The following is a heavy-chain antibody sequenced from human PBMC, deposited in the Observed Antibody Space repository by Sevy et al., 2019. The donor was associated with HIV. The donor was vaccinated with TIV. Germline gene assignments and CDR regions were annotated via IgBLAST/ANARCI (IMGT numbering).Heavy chain of an antibody. CDR3: ARETGSSHFDY. D-gene: IGHD3-10*01. J-gene: IGHJ4*02. CDR1: GFTFSKYW. CDR2: INQDGSEK. Sequence: GGSLRLSCAASGFTFSKYWMSWVRQAPGKGLEWVANINQDGSEKYYVDSVKGRLTISRDNGKNSLYLQMNSLRAEDTAVYYCARETGSSHFDYWCQGTLVTVSS. V-gene: IGHV3-7*01.